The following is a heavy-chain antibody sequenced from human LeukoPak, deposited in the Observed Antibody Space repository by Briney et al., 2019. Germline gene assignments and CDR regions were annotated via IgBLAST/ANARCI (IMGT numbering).Heavy chain of an antibody. V-gene: IGHV4-39*01. J-gene: IGHJ3*02. CDR2: VYYSGST. D-gene: IGHD3-9*01. CDR1: GGYISSSSYY. Sequence: PSETLCLTCTVSGGYISSSSYYWGWIRQPPGKGLEWIGSVYYSGSTYYNPSLKSRVTISVDTSKNQFSLKLSSVTAADTAVYYCARHRPSYQLLSLLSYYDILTGSIFDIWGQGTMVTVSS. CDR3: ARHRPSYQLLSLLSYYDILTGSIFDI.